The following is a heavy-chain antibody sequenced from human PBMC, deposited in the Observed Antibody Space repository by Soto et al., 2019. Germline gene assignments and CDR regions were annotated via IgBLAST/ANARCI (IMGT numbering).Heavy chain of an antibody. CDR1: GGSISSYY. Sequence: SETLSLTCTVSGGSISSYYWSWIRQPPGKGLEWIGYIYYSGSTNYNPSLKNQVTISVDTSKNQFSLKLSSVTAADTAVYYCARHLVESSGYYFDYWGQGTLVTVSS. D-gene: IGHD3-22*01. CDR2: IYYSGST. V-gene: IGHV4-59*08. J-gene: IGHJ4*02. CDR3: ARHLVESSGYYFDY.